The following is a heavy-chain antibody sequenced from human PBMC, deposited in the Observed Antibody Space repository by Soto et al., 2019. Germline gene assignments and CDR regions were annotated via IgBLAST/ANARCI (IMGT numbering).Heavy chain of an antibody. CDR3: ARHDSGGYYFYFEY. V-gene: IGHV5-10-1*01. D-gene: IGHD3-22*01. J-gene: IGHJ4*02. Sequence: GESLKISCKGSGYSFTSYWIGWVRQMPGKGLEWMGRIDPSDSYTNYSPSFQGHVTISTDRSGSTAYLQWSSLKASDTAIYYCARHDSGGYYFYFEYWGQGTPVTVSS. CDR1: GYSFTSYW. CDR2: IDPSDSYT.